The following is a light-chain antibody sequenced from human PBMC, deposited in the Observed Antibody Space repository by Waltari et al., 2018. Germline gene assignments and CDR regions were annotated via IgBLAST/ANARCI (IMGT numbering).Light chain of an antibody. CDR1: SSDVGGYDY. J-gene: IGLJ3*02. CDR3: SSYTSSSTLV. Sequence: QSALTQPASVSGSPGQSITISCTGTSSDVGGYDYASWYQQNPGKAPKLMIYDVNNRPSGVSNRFSGSKSGNTASLTISGLQAEDEAYYYCSSYTSSSTLVFGGGTKLTV. V-gene: IGLV2-14*01. CDR2: DVN.